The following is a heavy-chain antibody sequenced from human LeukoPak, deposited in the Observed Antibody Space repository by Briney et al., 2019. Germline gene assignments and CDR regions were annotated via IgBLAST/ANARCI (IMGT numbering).Heavy chain of an antibody. CDR1: GGTFSSYA. Sequence: SVKVSCKASGGTFSSYAISWVRQAPGQGLEWMGGIIPIFGTANYAQKFQGRVTITADESTSTAYMELSSLRSDDTAVYYCARVQGIPMVATYWGQGTLVTVSS. CDR2: IIPIFGTA. V-gene: IGHV1-69*13. D-gene: IGHD2-8*01. CDR3: ARVQGIPMVATY. J-gene: IGHJ4*02.